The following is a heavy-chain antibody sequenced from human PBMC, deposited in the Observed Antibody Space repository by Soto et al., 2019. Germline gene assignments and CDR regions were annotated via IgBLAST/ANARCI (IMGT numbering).Heavy chain of an antibody. CDR1: GGSIRSYS. V-gene: IGHV4-59*01. Sequence: SETLSLTCTVSGGSIRSYSWSWIRQPPGKGLEWIGYIYYSGSPNYNPSLKSRVTISVDTSKNQFSLKLSSVTAADTAVYYCASSPPAMVSPIIWGQGTLVTVSS. CDR2: IYYSGSP. J-gene: IGHJ4*02. D-gene: IGHD5-18*01. CDR3: ASSPPAMVSPII.